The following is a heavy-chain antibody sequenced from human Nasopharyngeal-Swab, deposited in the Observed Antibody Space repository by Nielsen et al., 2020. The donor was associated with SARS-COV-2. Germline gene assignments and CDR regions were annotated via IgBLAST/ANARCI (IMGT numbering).Heavy chain of an antibody. V-gene: IGHV3-7*01. J-gene: IGHJ6*02. D-gene: IGHD2-21*02. CDR1: GFTFSSYW. CDR2: IKQDGSEK. CDR3: ARGGYCGGDCSRYYYYGMDV. Sequence: GESLKISCAASGFTFSSYWMSWVRQAPGKGLEWVANIKQDGSEKYYVDSVKGRFTISRDNAKNSLYLQMNSLRAEDTAVYCCARGGYCGGDCSRYYYYGMDVWGHGTTVTVSS.